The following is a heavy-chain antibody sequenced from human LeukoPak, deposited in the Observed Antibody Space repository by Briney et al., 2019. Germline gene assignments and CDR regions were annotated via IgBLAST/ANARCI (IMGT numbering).Heavy chain of an antibody. CDR2: ISRSGGNT. CDR1: GFTFSDYH. V-gene: IGHV3-23*01. Sequence: GGSLRLSCAASGFTFSDYHMSWIRQAPGKGLEWVSSISRSGGNTSYAGSVKGRFTISRVNSKKTLFLQMDSLRVEDTAVYYCARETSCSSWGQGTLVTVSS. CDR3: ARETSCSS. D-gene: IGHD2-2*01. J-gene: IGHJ5*02.